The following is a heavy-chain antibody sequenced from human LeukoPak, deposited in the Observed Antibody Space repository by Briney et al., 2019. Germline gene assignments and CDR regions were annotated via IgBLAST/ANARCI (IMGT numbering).Heavy chain of an antibody. CDR2: IYSTGGT. CDR3: AREVSSGWYPEDWYFDL. Sequence: SETLSLTCTVSGGSISDPYWVWIRQPAGKGLEWIGRIYSTGGTSYNPSLKSRVSMSVDTSKNQFSLKVNSATAADTAVYYCAREVSSGWYPEDWYFDLWGRGTLVTVSS. J-gene: IGHJ2*01. V-gene: IGHV4-4*07. CDR1: GGSISDPY. D-gene: IGHD6-19*01.